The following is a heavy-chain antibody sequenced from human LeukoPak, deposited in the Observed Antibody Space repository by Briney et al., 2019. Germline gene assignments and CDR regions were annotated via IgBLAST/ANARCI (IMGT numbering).Heavy chain of an antibody. D-gene: IGHD2-8*01. CDR1: GFTFSDSY. V-gene: IGHV3-11*04. CDR3: AKGAGRNGGI. Sequence: PGGSLRLSCAASGFTFSDSYMSWIRQAPGKGLEWLSYISGSGSDISYADSVEGRITISRDKGKNSLYLQMNSLRAEDTAVYYCAKGAGRNGGIWGQGILVTVSS. CDR2: ISGSGSDI. J-gene: IGHJ4*02.